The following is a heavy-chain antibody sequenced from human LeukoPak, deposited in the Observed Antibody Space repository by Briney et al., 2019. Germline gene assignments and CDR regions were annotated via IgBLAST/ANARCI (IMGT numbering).Heavy chain of an antibody. CDR3: ARDNPTVTTVDY. Sequence: GGSLRLSCAASGFTFSDYYMSWIRQAPGKGLECVSYISSSGSTIYYADSVKGRFTISRDNAKNSLYLQMNSLRAEDTAVYYCARDNPTVTTVDYWGQGTLVTVSS. J-gene: IGHJ4*02. CDR2: ISSSGSTI. CDR1: GFTFSDYY. D-gene: IGHD4-17*01. V-gene: IGHV3-11*01.